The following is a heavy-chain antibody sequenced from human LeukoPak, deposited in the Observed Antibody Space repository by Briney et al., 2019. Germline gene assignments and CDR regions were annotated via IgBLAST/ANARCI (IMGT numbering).Heavy chain of an antibody. CDR3: ARVEQTSGGGCDY. CDR2: IYTSGTT. V-gene: IGHV3-66*01. D-gene: IGHD6-25*01. Sequence: PGGSLRLSCAASGFTVSSNYMNWVRQAPGKGLEWVSVIYTSGTTFYADSVKGRFTISRDTSKNTLYLEMNSLRAEDTAVHYCARVEQTSGGGCDYWGQGALVTVSS. CDR1: GFTVSSNY. J-gene: IGHJ4*02.